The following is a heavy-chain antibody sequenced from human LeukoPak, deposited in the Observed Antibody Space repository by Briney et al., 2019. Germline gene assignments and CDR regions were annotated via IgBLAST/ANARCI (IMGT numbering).Heavy chain of an antibody. V-gene: IGHV3-15*01. Sequence: SLRLSCXASGFTFSNAWMSWVRQAPGKGLEWVGRIKSKTDGGTTDYAAPVKGRFTISRYDSKNTLYLQMHSLKTEDTAVYYCVCNYYDSSGYYDYWGQGTLVTVSS. CDR1: GFTFSNAW. CDR2: IKSKTDGGTT. CDR3: VCNYYDSSGYYDY. J-gene: IGHJ4*02. D-gene: IGHD3-22*01.